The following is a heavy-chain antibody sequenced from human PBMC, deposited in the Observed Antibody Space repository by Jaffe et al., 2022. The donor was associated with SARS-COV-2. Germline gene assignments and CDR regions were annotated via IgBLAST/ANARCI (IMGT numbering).Heavy chain of an antibody. CDR3: AALIDSNSYYYFDY. D-gene: IGHD6-13*01. CDR1: GYTFTNYA. V-gene: IGHV7-4-1*02. Sequence: QVQLVQSGSELKKPGASVKISCKASGYTFTNYAISWVRQAPGQGLEWMGWINTDTGNPTYAQGFRGRFVLSLDTSVSTAYLQISSLKVEDTAVFYCAALIDSNSYYYFDYWGQGTLVTVSS. CDR2: INTDTGNP. J-gene: IGHJ4*02.